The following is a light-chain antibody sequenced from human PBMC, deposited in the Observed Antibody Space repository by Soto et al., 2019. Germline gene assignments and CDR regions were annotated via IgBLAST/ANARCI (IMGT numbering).Light chain of an antibody. Sequence: DIKMTQTPSSLSVYVEDRVIITCRASQSISNHLNWYQQKPGKAPKLLIFAASSLQSGVPSRFSGSRSGPDFTLTISSLQPEDFATYYCQQSYSSPPTFGQGAKVDIK. CDR2: AAS. CDR1: QSISNH. J-gene: IGKJ1*01. V-gene: IGKV1-39*01. CDR3: QQSYSSPPT.